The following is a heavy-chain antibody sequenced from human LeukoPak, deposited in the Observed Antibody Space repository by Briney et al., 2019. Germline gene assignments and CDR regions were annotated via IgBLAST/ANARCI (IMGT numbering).Heavy chain of an antibody. CDR3: AKHFCTGLDCSLFDS. CDR1: GFTVSAYA. D-gene: IGHD3/OR15-3a*01. J-gene: IGHJ4*02. V-gene: IGHV3-23*01. Sequence: GGSLRLSCAASGFTVSAYAMAWVRQAPGKGLEWVSAIYDDNTYYADSVKGRFAISTDNSKNALSLQLNSLRPEDTALYYCAKHFCTGLDCSLFDSWGQGTLVTVSS. CDR2: IYDDNT.